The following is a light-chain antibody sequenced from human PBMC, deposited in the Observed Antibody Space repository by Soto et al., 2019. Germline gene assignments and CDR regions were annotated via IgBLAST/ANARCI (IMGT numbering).Light chain of an antibody. Sequence: QSALTQPASVSGSPGQSITISCTGTSSDVGGYNYVSWYQQHPGKAPKLMIYDVSYRPSGISNRFSGSKSGNTASLTISGLQAEDEADYYCGSYTSSNTMSFCGGTKLTVL. V-gene: IGLV2-14*01. CDR1: SSDVGGYNY. CDR2: DVS. J-gene: IGLJ2*01. CDR3: GSYTSSNTMS.